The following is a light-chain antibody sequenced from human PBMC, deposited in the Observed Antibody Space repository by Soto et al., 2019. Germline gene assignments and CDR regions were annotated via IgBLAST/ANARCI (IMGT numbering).Light chain of an antibody. J-gene: IGKJ1*01. Sequence: DIQMTQSPSSLSASVGDRVTITCRASQGISTYLVWYQQKPGTVPKLLIFAASTLQSGFPSRFSGSGSGTDFTLTISSLQPEDVATYYCQNYNGAPWTFGQGTKLEIK. CDR2: AAS. V-gene: IGKV1-27*01. CDR1: QGISTY. CDR3: QNYNGAPWT.